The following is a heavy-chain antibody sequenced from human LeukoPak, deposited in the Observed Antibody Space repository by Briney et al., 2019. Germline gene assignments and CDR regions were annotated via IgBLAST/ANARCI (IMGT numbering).Heavy chain of an antibody. CDR2: IVPIFGTA. CDR1: GGTFSSYA. D-gene: IGHD3-9*01. V-gene: IGHV1-69*13. Sequence: RASVKVSCKASGGTFSSYAISWVRQAPGQGLEWMGGIVPIFGTANYAQKFQGRVTITADESTSTAYMELSSLRSEDTAVYYCARVPDYDIVGEYYYYYYMDVWGKGTTVTVSS. CDR3: ARVPDYDIVGEYYYYYYMDV. J-gene: IGHJ6*03.